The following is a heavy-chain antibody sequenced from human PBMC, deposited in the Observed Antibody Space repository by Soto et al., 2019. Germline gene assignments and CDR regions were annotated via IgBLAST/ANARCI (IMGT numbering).Heavy chain of an antibody. V-gene: IGHV3-11*01. CDR1: GFTFSDYY. D-gene: IGHD3-3*01. CDR3: ARESLPYDFWSGYPDAFDI. J-gene: IGHJ3*02. CDR2: ISSSGSTI. Sequence: GGSLSLSCAASGFTFSDYYMSWIRQAPGTGLEWVSYISSSGSTIYYADSVKGRFTISRDNAKNSLYLQMNSLRAEDTAVYYCARESLPYDFWSGYPDAFDIWGQGTMVTVSS.